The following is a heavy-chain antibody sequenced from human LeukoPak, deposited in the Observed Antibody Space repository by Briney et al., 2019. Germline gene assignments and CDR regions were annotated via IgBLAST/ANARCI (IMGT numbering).Heavy chain of an antibody. CDR1: GGSISSGGYY. CDR2: IYTSGST. V-gene: IGHV4-61*02. CDR3: ARGANGDSPDQLFDY. Sequence: SETLSLTCTVSGGSISSGGYYWSWIRQHPGKGLEWIGRIYTSGSTNYNPSLKSRVTMSVDASKNQFSLKLSSVTAADTAVYYCARGANGDSPDQLFDYWGQGTLVTVSS. D-gene: IGHD4-17*01. J-gene: IGHJ4*02.